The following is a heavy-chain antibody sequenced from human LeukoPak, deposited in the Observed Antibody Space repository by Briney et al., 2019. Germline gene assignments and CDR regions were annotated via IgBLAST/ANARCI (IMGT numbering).Heavy chain of an antibody. CDR3: ARQSGGSGWDSRPNWFDP. J-gene: IGHJ5*02. CDR1: GGSISSSSYY. D-gene: IGHD6-25*01. Sequence: PSETLSLTCTVSGGSISSSSYYWGWIRQPPGKGLEWIGSIYYSGSTYYNPSLKSRVTISVDTSKNQFSLKLSSVTAADTAVYYCARQSGGSGWDSRPNWFDPWGQGTLVTVSS. CDR2: IYYSGST. V-gene: IGHV4-39*01.